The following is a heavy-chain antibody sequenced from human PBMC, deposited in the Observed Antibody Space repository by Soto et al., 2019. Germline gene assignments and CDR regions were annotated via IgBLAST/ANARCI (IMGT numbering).Heavy chain of an antibody. V-gene: IGHV3-9*01. D-gene: IGHD3-22*01. CDR2: ISWNSGSI. CDR3: AKGAHYYDSRYYGMDV. Sequence: GGSLRLSCAASGFTFDDYAMHWVRQAPGKGLEWVSGISWNSGSIGYADSVKGRFTISRDNAKNSLYLQMNSLRAEDTALYYCAKGAHYYDSRYYGMDVWGQGTTVTVSS. CDR1: GFTFDDYA. J-gene: IGHJ6*02.